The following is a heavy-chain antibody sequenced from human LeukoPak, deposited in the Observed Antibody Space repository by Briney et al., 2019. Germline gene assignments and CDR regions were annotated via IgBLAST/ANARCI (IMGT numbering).Heavy chain of an antibody. Sequence: GGSLRLSCTAPEFTFNSYGMHWVRQAPGKGLEWVSYISSSGSTIYYADSVKGRFTISRDNAKNSLYLQMNSLRAEDTAVYYCATPDGDYFDYWGQGTLVTVSS. D-gene: IGHD1-14*01. CDR3: ATPDGDYFDY. J-gene: IGHJ4*02. CDR1: EFTFNSYG. CDR2: ISSSGSTI. V-gene: IGHV3-48*03.